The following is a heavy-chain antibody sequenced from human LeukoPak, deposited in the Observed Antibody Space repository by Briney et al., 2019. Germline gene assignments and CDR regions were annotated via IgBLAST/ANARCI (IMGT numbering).Heavy chain of an antibody. Sequence: GGSLRLSCAASGFTFSSYEMNWVRQAPGKGLEWVANINEDGSVKYYVDSVKGRFTISRDNAKNSVYLQVNSLRDEDTAVYYCARDKLVGDSYFIYWGQGTLVTVSS. D-gene: IGHD2-21*02. CDR1: GFTFSSYE. V-gene: IGHV3-7*01. CDR2: INEDGSVK. CDR3: ARDKLVGDSYFIY. J-gene: IGHJ4*02.